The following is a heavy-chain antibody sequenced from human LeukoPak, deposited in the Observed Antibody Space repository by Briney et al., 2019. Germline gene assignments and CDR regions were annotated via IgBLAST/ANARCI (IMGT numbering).Heavy chain of an antibody. CDR3: ARDVWGSYRSYFDY. J-gene: IGHJ4*02. CDR1: GGSFSGYY. Sequence: SETLSLTCAVYGGSFSGYYWSWIRQPPGKGLEWIGEINHSVSTNYNPSLKSRVTISVDTSKNQFSLKLSSVTAADTAVYYCARDVWGSYRSYFDYWGQGTLVTVSS. CDR2: INHSVST. V-gene: IGHV4-34*01. D-gene: IGHD3-16*02.